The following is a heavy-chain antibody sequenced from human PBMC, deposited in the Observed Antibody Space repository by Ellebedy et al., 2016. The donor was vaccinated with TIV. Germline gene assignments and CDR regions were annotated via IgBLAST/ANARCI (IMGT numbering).Heavy chain of an antibody. J-gene: IGHJ4*02. Sequence: GESLKISCAASGFTFSNYWMQWVRQAPGQRLMWVSRINGDGSSTNYADSVQGRFTISRDKAKNTLHLQINGLRAEDTAFYYCGRAGSYADYWGQGTLVTVSS. CDR3: GRAGSYADY. D-gene: IGHD2-8*01. CDR2: INGDGSST. CDR1: GFTFSNYW. V-gene: IGHV3-74*01.